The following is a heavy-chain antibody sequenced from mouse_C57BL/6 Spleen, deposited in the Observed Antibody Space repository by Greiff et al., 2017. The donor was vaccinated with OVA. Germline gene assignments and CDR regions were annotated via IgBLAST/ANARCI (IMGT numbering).Heavy chain of an antibody. CDR1: GYTFTSYW. Sequence: VQLKQSGTVLARPGASVKMSCKTSGYTFTSYWMHWVKQRPGQGLEWIGAIYPGNSDTSYNQKFKGKAKLTADTSASTAYMELSSLTYEDSAVYYCTGPITTIVAKDWYFGVWGTGTTVTVSS. J-gene: IGHJ1*03. CDR3: TGPITTIVAKDWYFGV. D-gene: IGHD1-1*01. V-gene: IGHV1-5*01. CDR2: IYPGNSDT.